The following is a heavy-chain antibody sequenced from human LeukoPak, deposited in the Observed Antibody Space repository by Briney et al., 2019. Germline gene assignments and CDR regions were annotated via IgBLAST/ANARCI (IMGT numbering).Heavy chain of an antibody. V-gene: IGHV4-59*08. D-gene: IGHD6-13*01. CDR2: IYYSGST. CDR1: GGSISSYY. J-gene: IGHJ5*02. Sequence: ETLSLTCTVSGGSISSYYWSWIRQPPGKGLEWIGYIYYSGSTNYNPSLKSRVTISVDTSKNQFSLRLSFVTAADTAVYYCARSPQWGILAAAGNWFEPWGEGTLVTVSS. CDR3: ARSPQWGILAAAGNWFEP.